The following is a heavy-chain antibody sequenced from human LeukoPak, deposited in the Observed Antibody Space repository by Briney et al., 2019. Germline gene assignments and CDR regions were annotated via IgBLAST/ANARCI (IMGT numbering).Heavy chain of an antibody. D-gene: IGHD2-21*01. J-gene: IGHJ4*02. Sequence: GGSLRLSCAASGFTFDDYAMHWVRQAPGKGLEWVSGISWNSGSIGYADSVKGRFTISRDNAKNSLYLQMNSLRAEDMALYYCAKDLLAGLNNYFDYWGQGTLVTVSS. CDR2: ISWNSGSI. CDR1: GFTFDDYA. CDR3: AKDLLAGLNNYFDY. V-gene: IGHV3-9*03.